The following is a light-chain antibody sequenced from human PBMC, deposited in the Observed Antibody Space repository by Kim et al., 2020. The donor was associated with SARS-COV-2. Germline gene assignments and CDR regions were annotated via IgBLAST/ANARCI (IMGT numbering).Light chain of an antibody. CDR3: KVWDSSPGV. CDR1: NMGTKN. J-gene: IGLJ3*02. Sequence: VAQGQKARIPRGRNNMGTKNVPWTKPKPGQAPVLVICGDSARPLGIPERFSGASPGNTATLTISRARPGDEADYYCKVWDSSPGVFGGGTQLTVL. V-gene: IGLV3-9*01. CDR2: GDS.